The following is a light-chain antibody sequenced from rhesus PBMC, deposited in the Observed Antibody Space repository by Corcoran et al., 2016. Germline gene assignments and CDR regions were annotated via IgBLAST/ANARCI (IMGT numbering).Light chain of an antibody. CDR3: QHSYGSPFT. J-gene: IGKJ3*01. Sequence: DIQMTQSPSSLSASVGDRVTITCRASENVNNYLHWYQQKPGKAPELLIYKASTLQSGVPSRFSGSGSGTDFTLTISSLQPEDFATYYCQHSYGSPFTFGPGTKLDIK. CDR1: ENVNNY. V-gene: IGKV1-74*01. CDR2: KAS.